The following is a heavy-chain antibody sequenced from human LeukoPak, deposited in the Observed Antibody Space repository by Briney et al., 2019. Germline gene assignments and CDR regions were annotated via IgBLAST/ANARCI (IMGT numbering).Heavy chain of an antibody. J-gene: IGHJ4*02. CDR2: IRSKAKSYTT. Sequence: HPGGSLRLSYTASGLTFSNHYMDWLRQAPGKGLEWVARIRSKAKSYTTEYAASVKGRFTISRDDSKNSVYLQMDSLKTEDTAVYYCGDYGSADYPAADWGQGTLVTVSS. CDR1: GLTFSNHY. D-gene: IGHD3-10*01. V-gene: IGHV3-72*01. CDR3: GDYGSADYPAAD.